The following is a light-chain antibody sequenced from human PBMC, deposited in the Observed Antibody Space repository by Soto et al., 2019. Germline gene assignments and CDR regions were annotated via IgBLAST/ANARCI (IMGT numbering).Light chain of an antibody. CDR1: QSVSSY. CDR3: QQYVSSPRT. Sequence: EIVLTQSPATLSLSPGERATLSCRASQSVSSYLAWYQQKPGQAPRLLIYDASNRATGIPARFIGSGSGTDFTLTISSLEPEDFAVYYCQQYVSSPRTFGQGTKVEAK. V-gene: IGKV3-11*01. CDR2: DAS. J-gene: IGKJ1*01.